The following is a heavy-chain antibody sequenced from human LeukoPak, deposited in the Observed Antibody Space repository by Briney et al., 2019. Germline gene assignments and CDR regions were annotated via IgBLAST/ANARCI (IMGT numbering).Heavy chain of an antibody. D-gene: IGHD3-3*01. CDR1: GFTFSSYW. V-gene: IGHV3-7*01. CDR3: AREGIFGVVIILDY. Sequence: GGSLRLSCAASGFTFSSYWMSWVRQAPGKGLEWVANIKQDGSEKYYVDSVKGRFTISRDNAKNSLYLQMNSLRAEDTAVYYCAREGIFGVVIILDYWGQGTLVTVSS. J-gene: IGHJ4*02. CDR2: IKQDGSEK.